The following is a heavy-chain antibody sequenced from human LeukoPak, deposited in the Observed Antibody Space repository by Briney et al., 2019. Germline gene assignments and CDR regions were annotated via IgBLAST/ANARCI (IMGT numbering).Heavy chain of an antibody. D-gene: IGHD5-18*01. J-gene: IGHJ3*02. CDR2: TYYRSKWYN. V-gene: IGHV6-1*01. Sequence: SQTLSLTCAIFGDSISSNSSWNWIRQSPSRGLEWLGRTYYRSKWYNDYVVSVKSRVNINPDTSKNQFSLQLNSVTPEDTAVYYCARGGQGDGYSADEAFDIWGQGTLVTVS. CDR1: GDSISSNSS. CDR3: ARGGQGDGYSADEAFDI.